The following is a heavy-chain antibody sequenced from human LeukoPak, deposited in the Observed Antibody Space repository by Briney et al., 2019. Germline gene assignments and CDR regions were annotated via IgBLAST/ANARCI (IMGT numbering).Heavy chain of an antibody. V-gene: IGHV3-33*08. CDR2: IWHDGSHK. D-gene: IGHD2-8*01. J-gene: IGHJ3*01. CDR3: AGGWGSKVYASAFDV. CDR1: GFTFSSYS. Sequence: GGSLRLSCAASGFTFSSYSMNWVRQAPGKGLEWITVIWHDGSHKDYADSVKGRFTISRDNSKNTVYLQMYDLRAEDTALYYCAGGWGSKVYASAFDVWGQGTMVTVSS.